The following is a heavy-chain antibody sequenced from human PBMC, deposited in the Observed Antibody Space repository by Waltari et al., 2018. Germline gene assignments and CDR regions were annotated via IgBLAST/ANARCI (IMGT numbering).Heavy chain of an antibody. CDR2: IKSKSDGETT. CDR1: GFTFSSYG. Sequence: VQLVESGGGVVQPGRSLRLSCAASGFTFSSYGMHWVRQAPGKGLEWVGHIKSKSDGETTDYVAPVKGRFSISRDDSKNTLYLQMNSLKTEDTAVYYCTTDFAGVWGQGTLVTVSS. V-gene: IGHV3-15*01. J-gene: IGHJ4*02. D-gene: IGHD3-10*01. CDR3: TTDFAGV.